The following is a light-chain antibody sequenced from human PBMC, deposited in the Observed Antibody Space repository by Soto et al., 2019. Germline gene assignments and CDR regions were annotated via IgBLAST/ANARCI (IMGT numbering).Light chain of an antibody. J-gene: IGKJ1*01. CDR1: QSFSSSY. CDR2: ATS. Sequence: EIVLTQSPGTLSLSPGERATLSCRASQSFSSSYLAWYQQKPGQAPRLLIYATSSRATGIPDRFSGSGSGTDCTLTISRLEPEDCAVYYCHQYANSPPWTFGQGTKVEIK. CDR3: HQYANSPPWT. V-gene: IGKV3-20*01.